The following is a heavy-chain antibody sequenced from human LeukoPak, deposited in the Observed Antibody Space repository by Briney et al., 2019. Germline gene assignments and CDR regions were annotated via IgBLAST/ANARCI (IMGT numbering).Heavy chain of an antibody. CDR3: ARFPGLTTVTLDY. D-gene: IGHD4-17*01. J-gene: IGHJ4*02. V-gene: IGHV5-51*01. CDR1: GYRFTIYW. CDR2: IYPGDSDT. Sequence: GESLKISCKGSGYRFTIYWIAWVRPMPGKGLETMGIIYPGDSDTRYSPSFQGQVTISADKSISTAYLQWSSLKASDTAMYYCARFPGLTTVTLDYWGQGTLVTVSS.